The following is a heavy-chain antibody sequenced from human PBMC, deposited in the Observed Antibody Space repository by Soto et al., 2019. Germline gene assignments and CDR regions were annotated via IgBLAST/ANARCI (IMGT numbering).Heavy chain of an antibody. CDR1: GFTFSSYG. Sequence: QVQLVESGGGVVQPGRSLRLSCAASGFTFSSYGMHWARQAPGKGLEWVEVIWYDGSNKYYADSVKGRFPISRDNSKNTLDLQMNSLRAEDTAVYYCARESYGDPYYYYGMDVWGQGTTVTVSS. V-gene: IGHV3-33*01. CDR2: IWYDGSNK. CDR3: ARESYGDPYYYYGMDV. J-gene: IGHJ6*02. D-gene: IGHD4-17*01.